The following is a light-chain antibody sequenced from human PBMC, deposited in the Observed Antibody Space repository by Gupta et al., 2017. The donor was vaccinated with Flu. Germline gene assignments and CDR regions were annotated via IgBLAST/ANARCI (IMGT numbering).Light chain of an antibody. V-gene: IGKV2D-29*01. J-gene: IGKJ4*01. CDR1: QSLLHSDGKTY. Sequence: DIVLTQTPLSLSVTPGQPASISCKSSQSLLHSDGKTYLYWYLQKPGQPPQLLLYEGSKRRSAVPDRFSGTGSGTDFTLKIIRRVADDVVVYYCNQSLQHAITFGGGTKVDIK. CDR2: EGS. CDR3: NQSLQHAIT.